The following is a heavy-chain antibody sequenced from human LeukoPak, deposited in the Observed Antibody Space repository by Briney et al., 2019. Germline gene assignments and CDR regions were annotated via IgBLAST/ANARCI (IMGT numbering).Heavy chain of an antibody. CDR3: ARVFSPTLGFWSGYYDY. CDR2: ISSSSSTI. J-gene: IGHJ4*02. V-gene: IGHV3-48*01. CDR1: GFTFSTYS. Sequence: GGSLRLSCAASGFTFSTYSMNWVRQAPGKGLEWVSYISSSSSTIYYADSVKGRFTISRDNAKNSLYLQMNSLRAEDTAVYYCARVFSPTLGFWSGYYDYWGQGTLVTVSS. D-gene: IGHD3-3*01.